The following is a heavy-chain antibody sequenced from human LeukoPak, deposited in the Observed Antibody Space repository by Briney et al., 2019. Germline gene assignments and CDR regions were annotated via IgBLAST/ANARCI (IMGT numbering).Heavy chain of an antibody. CDR3: ARDYAMIVVVIKPLDY. CDR2: SSAYNGNT. V-gene: IGHV1-18*01. Sequence: ASVKDSCKASGYTFTSYGISWVRQAPGQGLELMGWSSAYNGNTNYAQKLQGRVTMTTDASTSTAYIELRSLRSLDTAVYYCARDYAMIVVVIKPLDYWGQGTLVTVS. CDR1: GYTFTSYG. D-gene: IGHD3-22*01. J-gene: IGHJ4*02.